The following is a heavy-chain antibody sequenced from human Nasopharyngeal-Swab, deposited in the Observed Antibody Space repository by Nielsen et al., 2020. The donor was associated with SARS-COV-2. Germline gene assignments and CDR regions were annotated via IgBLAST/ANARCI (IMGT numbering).Heavy chain of an antibody. J-gene: IGHJ6*02. CDR2: IRWNSGSI. CDR3: AKDGQRPLYYYAMDV. D-gene: IGHD1-1*01. Sequence: SLKISCVASGFTFDDYAMHWVRQAPGKGLEWVSVIRWNSGSIAYADSVKGRFTISRDNAKNSLYLQMNSLRAEDTALYYCAKDGQRPLYYYAMDVWGQGTTVTVSS. V-gene: IGHV3-9*01. CDR1: GFTFDDYA.